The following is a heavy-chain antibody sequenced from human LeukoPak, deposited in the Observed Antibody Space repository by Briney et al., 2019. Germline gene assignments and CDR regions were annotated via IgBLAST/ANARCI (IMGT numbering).Heavy chain of an antibody. Sequence: GGSLRLSCAASGFTFSSYAMSWVRQAPGKGLEWVSAISSNGGGTYYADSVKGRFTISRDNSKSTLYLQMNSLRAEDTAVYYCAKDPPTVIAYYFDYWGQGTLVTVSS. CDR2: ISSNGGGT. V-gene: IGHV3-23*01. J-gene: IGHJ4*02. D-gene: IGHD4-17*01. CDR3: AKDPPTVIAYYFDY. CDR1: GFTFSSYA.